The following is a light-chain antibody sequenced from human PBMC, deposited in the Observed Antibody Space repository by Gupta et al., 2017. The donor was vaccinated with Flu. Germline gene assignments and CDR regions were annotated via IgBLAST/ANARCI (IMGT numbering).Light chain of an antibody. J-gene: IGKJ3*01. CDR3: QEYNSWSRG. V-gene: IGKV3-15*01. CDR2: GAF. Sequence: EIVMTQSPATLSVSPGERATLSCRASQSVSNNLAWYQQKPGQAPMLLIYGAFSRATGIPARFSGSGSGTVFTLTISRQQSEDFAVYCCQEYNSWSRGFGPGTKVEI. CDR1: QSVSNN.